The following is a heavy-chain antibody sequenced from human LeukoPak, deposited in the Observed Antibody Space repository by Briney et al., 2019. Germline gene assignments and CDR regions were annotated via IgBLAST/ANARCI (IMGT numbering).Heavy chain of an antibody. Sequence: PSQTLSLTCTVSGGSISSGGYYWSWIRQHPGKGLEWIGFIFYSGSSYYNPSLKSRVTMSVDTSKNQFSLKLSSVTAADTAVYYCARDAGSSGQFDPWGQGTLVTVSS. CDR2: IFYSGSS. CDR1: GGSISSGGYY. J-gene: IGHJ5*02. V-gene: IGHV4-31*03. CDR3: ARDAGSSGQFDP. D-gene: IGHD3-22*01.